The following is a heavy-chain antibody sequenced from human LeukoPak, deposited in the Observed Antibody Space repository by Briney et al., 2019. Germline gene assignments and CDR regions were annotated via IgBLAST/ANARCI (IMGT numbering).Heavy chain of an antibody. CDR1: GFTFSSYW. J-gene: IGHJ6*04. CDR2: ITSDGSST. D-gene: IGHD3-10*01. V-gene: IGHV3-74*01. Sequence: GGSLRLSCAASGFTFSSYWMHWVRQAPGKGLVWVSRITSDGSSTSYADSVKGRFTISRDNAKNTLYLQMNSQRAEDTAVYYCARVYGSGSYGYYYYYGMDVWGTGTTVTVSS. CDR3: ARVYGSGSYGYYYYYGMDV.